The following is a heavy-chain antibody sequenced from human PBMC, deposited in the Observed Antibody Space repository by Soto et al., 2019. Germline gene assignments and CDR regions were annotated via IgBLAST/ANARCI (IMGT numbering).Heavy chain of an antibody. CDR3: VKGFWGDY. CDR1: GFTFSSHD. Sequence: EVQLLESGGGLVQPGGSLRLSCSASGFTFSSHDMIWVRQAPGKGLEWVSGVSGGGITSYADSGKGRFTISRDKSRNTLYLQMNSLRVEDKAVYYCVKGFWGDYWGQGTRVTVSS. D-gene: IGHD3-16*01. CDR2: VSGGGIT. V-gene: IGHV3-23*01. J-gene: IGHJ4*02.